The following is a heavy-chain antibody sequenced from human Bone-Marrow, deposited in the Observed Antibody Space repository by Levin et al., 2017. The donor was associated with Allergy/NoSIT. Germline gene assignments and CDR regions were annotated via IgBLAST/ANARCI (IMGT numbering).Heavy chain of an antibody. V-gene: IGHV3-30*18. CDR1: GFTFSSYG. CDR2: ISYDGSNK. J-gene: IGHJ4*02. Sequence: LSLTCAASGFTFSSYGMHWVRQAPGKGLEWVAVISYDGSNKYYADSVKGRFTISRDNSKNTLYLQMNSLRAEDTAVYYCAKGGYSSSTCKPDYWGQGTLVTVSS. D-gene: IGHD6-6*01. CDR3: AKGGYSSSTCKPDY.